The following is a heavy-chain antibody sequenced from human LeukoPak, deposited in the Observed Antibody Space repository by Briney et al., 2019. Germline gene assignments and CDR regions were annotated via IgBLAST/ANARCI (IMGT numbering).Heavy chain of an antibody. Sequence: GGSLRLSCAASGFTFDDYAMHWVRQAPGKGLEWVSGIFWNSGSIGYADSVKGRFTISRDNAKNSLYLQMNSLRAEDTAFYYCVKDIRSRQLGDYGMDVWGQGTTVTVSS. V-gene: IGHV3-9*01. CDR3: VKDIRSRQLGDYGMDV. D-gene: IGHD6-13*01. CDR2: IFWNSGSI. J-gene: IGHJ6*02. CDR1: GFTFDDYA.